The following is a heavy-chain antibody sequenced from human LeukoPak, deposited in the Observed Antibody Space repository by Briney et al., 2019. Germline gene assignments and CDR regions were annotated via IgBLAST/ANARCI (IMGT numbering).Heavy chain of an antibody. CDR2: ISYDGSNK. D-gene: IGHD6-19*01. CDR1: GFTFSSYG. V-gene: IGHV3-30*18. J-gene: IGHJ4*02. Sequence: GRSLRLSCAASGFTFSSYGMHWVRQAPGKGLEWVAVISYDGSNKYYADSVKGRFTISRDNSKNTLYLQMNSLRAEDTAVYYCAKDGEEYSSGWSHFDYWGQGTLVTVSS. CDR3: AKDGEEYSSGWSHFDY.